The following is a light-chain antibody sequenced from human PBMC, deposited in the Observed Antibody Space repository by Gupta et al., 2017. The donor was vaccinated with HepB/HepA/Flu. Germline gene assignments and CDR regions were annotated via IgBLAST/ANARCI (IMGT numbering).Light chain of an antibody. CDR2: YAS. CDR1: QSVSIS. CDR3: QQRSKWPVT. Sequence: DIVLTQSPATLSLSPGERATLSCRASQSVSISLAWYQQKPGQAPRPLIYYASTRATGIPARFSGSGSGTDFTLTISSLEPEDFAVYYCQQRSKWPVTFGGGTKLEIK. J-gene: IGKJ4*01. V-gene: IGKV3-11*01.